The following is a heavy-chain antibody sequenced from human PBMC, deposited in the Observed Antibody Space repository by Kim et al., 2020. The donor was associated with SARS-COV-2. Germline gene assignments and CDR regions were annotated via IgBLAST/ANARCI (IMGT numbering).Heavy chain of an antibody. Sequence: SETLSLTCTVSGAPIIRGDYYWTWIRQPPGKGLEWIGYVYFSGTTWYNPSLKSRVSISIDTAKNQFSLKLTSVSAADTAMYYCARAHCAGGTCYRDAFDIWGQGTMVTVPS. V-gene: IGHV4-30-4*01. CDR3: ARAHCAGGTCYRDAFDI. D-gene: IGHD2-15*01. CDR2: VYFSGTT. J-gene: IGHJ3*02. CDR1: GAPIIRGDYY.